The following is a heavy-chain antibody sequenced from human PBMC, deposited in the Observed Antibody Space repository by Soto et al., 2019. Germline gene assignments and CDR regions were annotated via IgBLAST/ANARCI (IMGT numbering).Heavy chain of an antibody. Sequence: EVQLVESGGGLVQPGGSLRLSCAASGFTVSSNYMSWVRQAPGKGLEWVSVIYRGGSTYYADSVKGRFTISRHNSKKTRDLQMNSLGAGATAVYYCARVGSPAGFVPLGQGTLVTVSS. CDR2: IYRGGST. CDR3: ARVGSPAGFVP. CDR1: GFTVSSNY. J-gene: IGHJ5*02. V-gene: IGHV3-53*04. D-gene: IGHD2-2*03.